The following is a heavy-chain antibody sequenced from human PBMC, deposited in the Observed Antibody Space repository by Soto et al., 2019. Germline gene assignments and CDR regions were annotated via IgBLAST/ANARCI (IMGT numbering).Heavy chain of an antibody. CDR2: IWYDGSNK. Sequence: QVQLVESGGGVVQPGRSLRLSCAASGFTFSSYGMHWVRQAPGKGLEWVAVIWYDGSNKYYADSVKGRFTISRDNSKNLLNLHMDRLRAEDTAVYCCASDRAILGVGIYGMDVWGQGTTVTVSS. D-gene: IGHD3-3*01. CDR3: ASDRAILGVGIYGMDV. J-gene: IGHJ6*02. V-gene: IGHV3-33*01. CDR1: GFTFSSYG.